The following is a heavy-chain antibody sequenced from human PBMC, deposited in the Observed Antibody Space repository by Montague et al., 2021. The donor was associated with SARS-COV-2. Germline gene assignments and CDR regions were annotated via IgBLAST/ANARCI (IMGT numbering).Heavy chain of an antibody. CDR3: ARARVGGCYYSGNYYYRYDMDV. CDR2: IYYSGST. Sequence: SETLSLTCTVSGDSISCDYWSWIRQSPGKGLEWIGYIYYSGSTNYNPSLKSRVTISMDTSSNHFSLKLNSVTAADTAVFYCARARVGGCYYSGNYYYRYDMDVWGQGTMVTVSS. V-gene: IGHV4-59*08. J-gene: IGHJ6*02. D-gene: IGHD2-15*01. CDR1: GDSISCDY.